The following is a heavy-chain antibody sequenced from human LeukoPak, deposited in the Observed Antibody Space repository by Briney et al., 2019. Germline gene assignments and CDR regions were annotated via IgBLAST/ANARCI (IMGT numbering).Heavy chain of an antibody. Sequence: ETLSLTCAVYGGSFSGYYWSWIRQPPGKGLEWIGEVNHSGSTNYNPSLKSRVTISVDTSKNQFSLKLSSVTAADTAVYYCAREFGDDTDYWGQGTLVTVSS. CDR2: VNHSGST. CDR1: GGSFSGYY. CDR3: AREFGDDTDY. D-gene: IGHD3-10*01. J-gene: IGHJ4*02. V-gene: IGHV4-34*01.